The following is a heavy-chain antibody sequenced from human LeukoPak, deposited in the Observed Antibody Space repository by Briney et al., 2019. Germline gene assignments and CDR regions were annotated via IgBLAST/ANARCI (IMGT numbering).Heavy chain of an antibody. D-gene: IGHD2-15*01. Sequence: SVKVSXKASGGTFSSYAISWVRQAPGQGLEWMGRIIPIFGTANYAQKFQGRVTITTDESTSTAYMELSSLRSEDTAVYYCARLVAASAGFDYWGQGTLVTVSS. CDR3: ARLVAASAGFDY. V-gene: IGHV1-69*05. CDR1: GGTFSSYA. CDR2: IIPIFGTA. J-gene: IGHJ4*02.